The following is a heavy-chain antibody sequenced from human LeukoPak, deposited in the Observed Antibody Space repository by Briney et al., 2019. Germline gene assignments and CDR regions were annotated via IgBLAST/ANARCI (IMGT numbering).Heavy chain of an antibody. Sequence: PGGSLRLSCAASGFIFINSAMHWVRQAPGKGLEDVSGIARNGGSTYYTNSVKGRFTISRDDSKNTLYLQMGSLRPEDMAVYYCARGGVWQQLAVDYWGQGTLVTVSS. D-gene: IGHD6-13*01. CDR2: IARNGGST. V-gene: IGHV3-64*01. CDR1: GFIFINSA. CDR3: ARGGVWQQLAVDY. J-gene: IGHJ4*02.